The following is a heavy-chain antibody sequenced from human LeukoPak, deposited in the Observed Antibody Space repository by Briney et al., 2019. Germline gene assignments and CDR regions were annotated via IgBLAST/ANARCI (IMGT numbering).Heavy chain of an antibody. CDR2: IYGGGST. D-gene: IGHD5-12*01. Sequence: GGSLRLSCAASGFTVSSNYMSWVRQAPGKGLEWVSVIYGGGSTYYADSVKGRFTISRDKSKNTLYLQMNSLRAEDTAVYYCASEIGGYDWIFEYWGQGTLVTVSS. CDR3: ASEIGGYDWIFEY. V-gene: IGHV3-66*01. CDR1: GFTVSSNY. J-gene: IGHJ4*02.